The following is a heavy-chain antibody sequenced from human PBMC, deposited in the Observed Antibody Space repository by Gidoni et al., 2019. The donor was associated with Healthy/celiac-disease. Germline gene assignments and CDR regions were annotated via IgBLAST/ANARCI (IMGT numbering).Heavy chain of an antibody. CDR1: GFPFSGSA. V-gene: IGHV3-73*02. J-gene: IGHJ6*04. Sequence: EVQLVESGGGLVETGGSLKLSRAASGFPFSGSAMHWVRQASVKGLEWVGRIRSKANSYATAYAASVKGRFTISRDDSKNTAYLQMNSLKTEDTAVYYCTRRSVAPTYYGMDVWGKGTTVTVSS. CDR3: TRRSVAPTYYGMDV. D-gene: IGHD2-15*01. CDR2: IRSKANSYAT.